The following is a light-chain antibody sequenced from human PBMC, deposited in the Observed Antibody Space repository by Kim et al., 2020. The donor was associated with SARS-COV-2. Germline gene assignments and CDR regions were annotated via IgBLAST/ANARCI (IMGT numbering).Light chain of an antibody. Sequence: SASVEGRGTITCRASQSISSYLNWYQQKPGKAPKLLIYAASRLQSGVPSRCSGSGSGTDFTLTISSLQPEDFATYYCQQSYSTPLFGPGTKVDIK. J-gene: IGKJ3*01. CDR1: QSISSY. V-gene: IGKV1-39*01. CDR2: AAS. CDR3: QQSYSTPL.